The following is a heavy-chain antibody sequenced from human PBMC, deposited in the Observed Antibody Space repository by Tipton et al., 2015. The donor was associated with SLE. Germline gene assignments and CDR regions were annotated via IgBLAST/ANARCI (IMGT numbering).Heavy chain of an antibody. J-gene: IGHJ4*02. D-gene: IGHD5-24*01. CDR1: GFSFSTFSSYT. CDR2: ISSSSSYI. V-gene: IGHV3-21*01. CDR3: AGIRRWLHFC. Sequence: SLRLSCAASGFSFSTFSSYTMNWVRQAPGKGLEWVSSISSSSSYIYYSDSVKGRFTISRDNAKNSLYLQMNSLRAEDTAVYYCAGIRRWLHFCWGQGTLVTVSS.